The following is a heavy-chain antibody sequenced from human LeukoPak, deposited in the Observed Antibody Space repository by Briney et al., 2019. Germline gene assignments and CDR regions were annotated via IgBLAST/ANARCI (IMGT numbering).Heavy chain of an antibody. Sequence: PSETLSLTCTVSGGSISSSSYYWGWTRQPPGKGLEWIGSIYYSGSTYYNPYLKSRVTISVDTSKNPFSLKLSSVTAADTAVYYCARGLLLYYYYYGMDVWGQGTTVTVSS. V-gene: IGHV4-39*01. D-gene: IGHD2-15*01. CDR3: ARGLLLYYYYYGMDV. J-gene: IGHJ6*02. CDR2: IYYSGST. CDR1: GGSISSSSYY.